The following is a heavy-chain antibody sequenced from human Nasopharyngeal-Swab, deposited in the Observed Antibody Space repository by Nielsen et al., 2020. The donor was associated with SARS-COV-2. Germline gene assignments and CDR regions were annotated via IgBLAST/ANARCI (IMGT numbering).Heavy chain of an antibody. CDR3: ARDNPFY. V-gene: IGHV4-39*02. CDR2: RYYSGSL. J-gene: IGHJ4*02. CDR1: GGSISSSIGGYY. Sequence: SCNVSGGSISSSIGGYYWAWLRQTPGKGLEWIGSRYYSGSLDYNPSLKSRVTISADLSKNQFSLHLRSVTAADTAVYFCARDNPFYWGRGTLVTVSS.